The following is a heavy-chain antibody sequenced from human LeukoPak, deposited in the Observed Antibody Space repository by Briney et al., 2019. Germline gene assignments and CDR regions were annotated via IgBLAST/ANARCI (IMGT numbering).Heavy chain of an antibody. J-gene: IGHJ4*02. D-gene: IGHD2-15*01. V-gene: IGHV1-2*02. Sequence: ASVKVSCSASGYTFTGYYIHWVRQAPGQGLEWMGWINPNTSGTNYAQKFQGRVTMTRDTSINTAYMELNRLRSDDTAVFYCARRYCSDTLCYFFDYWGQGTLVTVSS. CDR1: GYTFTGYY. CDR2: INPNTSGT. CDR3: ARRYCSDTLCYFFDY.